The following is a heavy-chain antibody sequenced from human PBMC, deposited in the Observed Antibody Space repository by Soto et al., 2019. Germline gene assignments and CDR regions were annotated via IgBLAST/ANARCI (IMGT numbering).Heavy chain of an antibody. V-gene: IGHV4-38-2*01. J-gene: IGHJ4*02. Sequence: SETLSLTCDVSSYSISSGFYWGWIRQSPGKGLQWIANIHHSGSTHYNPSLKSRVTISVDTSKNQFSLKLTSVTAADTAVYYCAVDFSNSYYFDSWGQGTLVTVYS. D-gene: IGHD3-9*01. CDR2: IHHSGST. CDR3: AVDFSNSYYFDS. CDR1: SYSISSGFY.